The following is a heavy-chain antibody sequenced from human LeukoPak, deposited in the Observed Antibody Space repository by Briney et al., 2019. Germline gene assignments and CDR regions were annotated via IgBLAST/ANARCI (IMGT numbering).Heavy chain of an antibody. V-gene: IGHV1-3*04. CDR2: INTGNGDT. Sequence: ASVKVSCKASGYTFTDYAMNWVRQAPGQRLEWMGWINTGNGDTKYSQKFQGRVTITRDTSASTAYMELSSLRSDDTAVYYCARVHSYCSSTSCLDYWGQGTLVTVSS. D-gene: IGHD2-2*01. J-gene: IGHJ4*02. CDR1: GYTFTDYA. CDR3: ARVHSYCSSTSCLDY.